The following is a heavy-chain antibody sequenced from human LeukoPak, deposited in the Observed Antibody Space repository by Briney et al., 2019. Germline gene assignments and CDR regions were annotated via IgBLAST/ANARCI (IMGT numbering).Heavy chain of an antibody. CDR3: ARVLSRGSGSSPNY. Sequence: GASVKVSCKASGYTFTGYYMHWVRQAPGQGLEWMGWINPNSGGTNYAQKFQGRVTMTRDTSISTAYMELSRLRSDDTAVYYCARVLSRGSGSSPNYWGQGTLVTVSS. D-gene: IGHD3-10*01. CDR2: INPNSGGT. V-gene: IGHV1-2*02. J-gene: IGHJ4*02. CDR1: GYTFTGYY.